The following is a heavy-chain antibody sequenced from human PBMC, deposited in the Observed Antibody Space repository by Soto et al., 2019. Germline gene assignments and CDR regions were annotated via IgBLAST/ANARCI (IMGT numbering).Heavy chain of an antibody. CDR1: GFTFSTFS. V-gene: IGHV3-30*04. J-gene: IGHJ4*02. CDR3: ARGPESGDF. D-gene: IGHD1-26*01. Sequence: QVQLVESGGGVVQPGRSLRLSCATSGFTFSTFSMHWVRQAPGKGLEWVAHISYDGSEKDYVDSVKGRFTISRDNSDNTLFLQMNSLTSEDTGVYYCARGPESGDFWGQGTLVTVPS. CDR2: ISYDGSEK.